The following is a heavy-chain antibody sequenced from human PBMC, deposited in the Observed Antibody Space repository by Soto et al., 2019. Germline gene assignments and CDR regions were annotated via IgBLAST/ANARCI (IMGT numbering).Heavy chain of an antibody. CDR3: ARDRGSYYYYMDV. D-gene: IGHD3-10*01. J-gene: IGHJ6*03. CDR2: IIPILGIA. Sequence: QVQLVQSGAEVKKPGSSVKVSCKASGGTFSSYTISWVRQAPGQGLEWMGRIIPILGIANYAHKFQGRVTITADKSTSTAYMELSSLRSEDTAVYYCARDRGSYYYYMDVWGKGTTVTVSS. V-gene: IGHV1-69*08. CDR1: GGTFSSYT.